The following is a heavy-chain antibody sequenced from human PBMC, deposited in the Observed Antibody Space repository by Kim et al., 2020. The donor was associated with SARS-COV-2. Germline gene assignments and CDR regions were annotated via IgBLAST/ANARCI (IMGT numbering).Heavy chain of an antibody. D-gene: IGHD6-13*01. J-gene: IGHJ6*02. CDR3: ARGQQHPHYYYYYGMDV. V-gene: IGHV1-3*01. Sequence: ASVKVSCKASGYTFTSYAMHWVRQAPGQRLEWMGWINAGNGNTKYSQKFQGRVTITRDTSASTAYMELSSLRSEDTAVYYCARGQQHPHYYYYYGMDVWGQGTTVTVSS. CDR1: GYTFTSYA. CDR2: INAGNGNT.